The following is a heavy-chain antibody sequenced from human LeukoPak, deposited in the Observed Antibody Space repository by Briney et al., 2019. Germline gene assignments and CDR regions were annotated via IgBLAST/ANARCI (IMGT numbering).Heavy chain of an antibody. J-gene: IGHJ3*02. CDR1: GGSISSGSYF. Sequence: SQTLSLTCTVSGGSISSGSYFWSWIRQPAGKGLEWIGRIYTSGSTKYNPSLKSRVTISVDTSRNQFSLKLSSVTAADTAVYYCAGYYDSSGPMGYRIWGRGTMVTVSS. CDR3: AGYYDSSGPMGYRI. V-gene: IGHV4-61*02. CDR2: IYTSGST. D-gene: IGHD3-22*01.